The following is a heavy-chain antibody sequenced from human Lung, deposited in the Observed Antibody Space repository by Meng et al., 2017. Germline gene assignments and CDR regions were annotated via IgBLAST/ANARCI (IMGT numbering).Heavy chain of an antibody. J-gene: IGHJ1*01. Sequence: EGELVDAGGGLVPAGGSLRLSCAASGFTFTDHWMHWVRQGPGKGLVWVSRINRDGTKPTYADSVKGRFTISRDNAKNTLYLQMNNLRAEDTAFYYCTNDRLNHWGQGALVTVSS. V-gene: IGHV3-74*01. CDR3: TNDRLNH. D-gene: IGHD1-1*01. CDR2: INRDGTKP. CDR1: GFTFTDHW.